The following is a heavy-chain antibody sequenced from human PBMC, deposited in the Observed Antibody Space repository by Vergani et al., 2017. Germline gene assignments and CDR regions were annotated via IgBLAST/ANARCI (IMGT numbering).Heavy chain of an antibody. CDR3: ARGDCGILTGYRY. V-gene: IGHV1-46*03. CDR2: INPSGGHT. D-gene: IGHD3-9*01. Sequence: QVQVVPSGAEVKKSGALVKVSCKTSGYTFSNYYMHLGRQAPGQGLEWRGIINPSGGHTNYAQKFQGRVTMTRDTSTSTVYMELSSLRSDDTAIYYCARGDCGILTGYRYWGQGTLVTVSA. J-gene: IGHJ4*02. CDR1: GYTFSNYY.